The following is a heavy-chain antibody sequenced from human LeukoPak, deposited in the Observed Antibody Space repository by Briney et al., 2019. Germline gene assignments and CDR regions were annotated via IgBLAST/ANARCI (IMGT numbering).Heavy chain of an antibody. J-gene: IGHJ4*02. D-gene: IGHD1-26*01. V-gene: IGHV4-39*01. CDR1: GGSISSSSYY. CDR3: ARHEGEYSEAVGATTKSPGY. Sequence: SETLSLTCTVSGGSISSSSYYWGWIRQPPGKGLEWIGSIYYSGSTYYNPSLKSRVTISVDTSKNQFSLKLSSVTAADTAVYYCARHEGEYSEAVGATTKSPGYWGQGTLVTVSS. CDR2: IYYSGST.